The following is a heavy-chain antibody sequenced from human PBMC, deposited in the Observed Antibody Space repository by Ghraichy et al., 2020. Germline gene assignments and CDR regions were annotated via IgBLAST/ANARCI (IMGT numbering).Heavy chain of an antibody. J-gene: IGHJ4*02. Sequence: GGSLRLSCAASGLTFSRYGMHWVRQAPGKGLEWVAVISFDGSNKYYADSVKGRFTISRDNSKNTLYLQMNSLRAEDTAVYYCAKVGYGDYLVYYFDYWGQGTLVTVSS. CDR2: ISFDGSNK. CDR3: AKVGYGDYLVYYFDY. D-gene: IGHD4-17*01. CDR1: GLTFSRYG. V-gene: IGHV3-30*18.